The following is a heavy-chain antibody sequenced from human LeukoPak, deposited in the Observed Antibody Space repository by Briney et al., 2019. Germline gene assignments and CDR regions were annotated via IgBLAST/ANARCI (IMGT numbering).Heavy chain of an antibody. CDR1: GGSFSGYY. J-gene: IGHJ4*02. Sequence: SETLSPTCAVYGGSFSGYYWSWIRQPPGKGLEWIGEINHSGSTNYNPSLKSRVTISVDTSKNQFSLKLSSVTAADAAVYHCARRAVGTFDYWGQGTLVTVSS. CDR2: INHSGST. CDR3: ARRAVGTFDY. D-gene: IGHD6-13*01. V-gene: IGHV4-34*01.